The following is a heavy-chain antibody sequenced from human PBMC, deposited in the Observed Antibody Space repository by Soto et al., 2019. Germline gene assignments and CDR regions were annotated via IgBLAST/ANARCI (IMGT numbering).Heavy chain of an antibody. Sequence: VQLVESGGGLVKPGGSLRLSCAASGFTFSSYSMYWVRQAPGKGLEWVSSISHSSEYIYYADSVKGRFTISIDNPRNTVQLQMNSLRAGDTAVYFCVRVSGGPATFDYWGQGTLVTVSS. CDR2: ISHSSEYI. J-gene: IGHJ4*02. D-gene: IGHD2-15*01. V-gene: IGHV3-21*01. CDR1: GFTFSSYS. CDR3: VRVSGGPATFDY.